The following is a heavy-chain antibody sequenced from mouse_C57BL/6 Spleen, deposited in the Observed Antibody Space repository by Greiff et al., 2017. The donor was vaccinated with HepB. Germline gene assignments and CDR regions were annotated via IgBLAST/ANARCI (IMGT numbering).Heavy chain of an antibody. D-gene: IGHD2-4*01. J-gene: IGHJ4*01. CDR1: GYTFTSYW. V-gene: IGHV1-5*01. Sequence: EVQLQQSGTVLARPGASVKMSCKTSGYTFTSYWMHWVKQRPGQGLEWIGAIYPGNSDTSYNQKFKGKAKLTAVTSASTAYMELSSLTNEDSAVYYGTRRDDYEGAMDYWGQGTSVTVSS. CDR3: TRRDDYEGAMDY. CDR2: IYPGNSDT.